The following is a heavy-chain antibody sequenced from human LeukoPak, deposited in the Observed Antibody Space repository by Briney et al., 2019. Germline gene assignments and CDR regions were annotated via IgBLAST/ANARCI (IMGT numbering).Heavy chain of an antibody. CDR1: GGSFSGYY. V-gene: IGHV4-34*01. J-gene: IGHJ5*02. D-gene: IGHD2-2*02. CDR2: INHSGST. Sequence: SETLSLTCAVYGGSFSGYYWSWIRQPPGKGLEWIGEINHSGSTNYNPSLKSRVTISVDTSKNQFSLKLSSVTAADTAVYYCARGVHYCSSTSRYRYNWFDPWGQGTLVTVSS. CDR3: ARGVHYCSSTSRYRYNWFDP.